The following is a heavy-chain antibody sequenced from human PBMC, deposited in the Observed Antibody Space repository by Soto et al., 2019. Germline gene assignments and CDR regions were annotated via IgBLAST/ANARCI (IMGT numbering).Heavy chain of an antibody. CDR3: ARDWVPYYFDY. CDR2: IYYSGST. D-gene: IGHD3-9*01. Sequence: SETLSLTCTVSGGSISSSSYYWGWIRQPPGKGLEWIGSIYYSGSTYYNPSLKSRVTISVDTSKNQFSLKLSSVTAADTAVYYCARDWVPYYFDYWGQGTLVTAPQ. CDR1: GGSISSSSYY. J-gene: IGHJ4*02. V-gene: IGHV4-39*01.